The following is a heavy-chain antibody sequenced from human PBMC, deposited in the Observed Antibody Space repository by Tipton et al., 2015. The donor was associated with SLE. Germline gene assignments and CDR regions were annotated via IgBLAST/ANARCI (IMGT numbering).Heavy chain of an antibody. CDR1: GGSISSGGYY. J-gene: IGHJ5*02. D-gene: IGHD6-13*01. Sequence: TLSLTCTVSGGSISSGGYYWSWIRQHPGKGLEWIGYIYYSESTYYNPSLKSRVTISVDTSKNQFSLKLSSVTAADTAVYYCARDVLARSSPGPNWFDPWGQGTLVTVSS. V-gene: IGHV4-31*03. CDR3: ARDVLARSSPGPNWFDP. CDR2: IYYSEST.